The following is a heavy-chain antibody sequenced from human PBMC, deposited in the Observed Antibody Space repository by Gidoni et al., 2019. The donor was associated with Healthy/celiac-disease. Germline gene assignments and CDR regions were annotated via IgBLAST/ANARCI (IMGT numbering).Heavy chain of an antibody. CDR3: ARSYSSSWYLTGPFRSPTYFDY. V-gene: IGHV6-1*01. Sequence: QVQLQQSGPGLVKPSQTLSLTCAISGDSVSSNSAAWNWIRQSPSRGLEWLGRTYYRSKWYNDYAVSVKSRITINPDTSKNQFSLQLNSVTPEDTAVYYCARSYSSSWYLTGPFRSPTYFDYWGQGTLVTVSS. J-gene: IGHJ4*02. CDR1: GDSVSSNSAA. D-gene: IGHD6-13*01. CDR2: TYYRSKWYN.